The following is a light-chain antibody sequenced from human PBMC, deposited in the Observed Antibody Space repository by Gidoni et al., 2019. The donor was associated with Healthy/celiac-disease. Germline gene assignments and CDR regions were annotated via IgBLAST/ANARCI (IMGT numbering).Light chain of an antibody. CDR1: SGSIASNY. J-gene: IGLJ3*02. CDR2: EDN. Sequence: FMLTQPPSVSESPGKTVTISCTRSSGSIASNYVQWYQQRPGSSPTTVIYEDNQRPSGVPDRFSGSIDSSSNSAFLTISGLKTEDEADYYCQSYDSSNHNWVFGGGTKLTVL. CDR3: QSYDSSNHNWV. V-gene: IGLV6-57*01.